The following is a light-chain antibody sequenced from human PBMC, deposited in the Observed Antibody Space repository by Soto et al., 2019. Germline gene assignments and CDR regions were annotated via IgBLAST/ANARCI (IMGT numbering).Light chain of an antibody. V-gene: IGLV7-43*01. J-gene: IGLJ3*02. CDR3: LLYSGGALHWV. CDR1: IGAVTSGYY. CDR2: GTT. Sequence: QTVVTQEPSLTVSPGGTVTLTCASSIGAVTSGYYANWFQQKPGQAPRSLIYGTTNKHSWTPARFSGSLLGGKAALALSGVQPEDEAEYYCLLYSGGALHWVFGGGTKLTVL.